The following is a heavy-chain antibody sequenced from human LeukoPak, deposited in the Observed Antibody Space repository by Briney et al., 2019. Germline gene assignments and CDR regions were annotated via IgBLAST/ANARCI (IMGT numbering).Heavy chain of an antibody. CDR2: MNPNSGNT. CDR3: ASGEAYYDFWSGYKAFDY. CDR1: GYTFTSYD. V-gene: IGHV1-8*03. D-gene: IGHD3-3*01. Sequence: ASVKVSCKASGYTFTSYDINWVRQATGQGLEWVGWMNPNSGNTGYAQKFQGRVTITRNTSISTAYMELSSLRSEDTAVYYCASGEAYYDFWSGYKAFDYWGQGTLVTVSS. J-gene: IGHJ4*02.